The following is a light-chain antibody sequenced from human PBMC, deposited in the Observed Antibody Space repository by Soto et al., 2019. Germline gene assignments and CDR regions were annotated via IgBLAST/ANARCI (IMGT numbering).Light chain of an antibody. CDR1: SSNIETNT. J-gene: IGLJ2*01. V-gene: IGLV1-44*01. CDR3: AVWDDSLSGMV. CDR2: NNN. Sequence: QSVLTQPPSASGTPGQRVTISCSGSSSNIETNTVDWYQHLPGTAPKVLIFNNNQRPSGFPDRFSGSKSGTSASLAISGLQSEDEADYYCAVWDDSLSGMVFGGGTKLTVL.